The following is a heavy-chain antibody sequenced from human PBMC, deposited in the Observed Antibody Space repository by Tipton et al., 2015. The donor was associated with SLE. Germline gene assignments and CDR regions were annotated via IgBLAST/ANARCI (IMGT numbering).Heavy chain of an antibody. V-gene: IGHV1-2*02. D-gene: IGHD4-23*01. J-gene: IGHJ3*02. CDR1: GYTFTGYY. CDR2: INPNSGGT. CDR3: ARENGGKGRAFDI. Sequence: QLVQSGAEVKKPGASVRVSCKASGYTFTGYYMHWVRQAPGQGLEWMGWINPNSGGTNYAQKFQGRVTMTRDTSISTAYMELSRLRSDDTAVYYCARENGGKGRAFDIWGQGTMVTVSS.